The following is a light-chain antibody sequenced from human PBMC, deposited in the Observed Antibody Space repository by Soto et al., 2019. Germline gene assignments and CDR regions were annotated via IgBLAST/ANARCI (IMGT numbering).Light chain of an antibody. J-gene: IGKJ3*01. CDR2: DAS. V-gene: IGKV1-33*01. CDR1: QDISKY. CDR3: QQYKSLLS. Sequence: DIQMTQSPSSLSASVGDRVTITCQASQDISKYLNWYQQKPGKAPKLLIYDASNLETGVPSRFSGSGSGTDFTLTSNSLKPEDIAKYYCQQYKSLLSFGPGNKVDIK.